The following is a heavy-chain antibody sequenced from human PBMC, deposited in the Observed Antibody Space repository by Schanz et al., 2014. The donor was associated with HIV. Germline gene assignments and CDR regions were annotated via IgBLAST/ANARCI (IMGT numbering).Heavy chain of an antibody. D-gene: IGHD4-17*01. CDR3: YGDESGY. V-gene: IGHV3-30-3*01. CDR1: GFIFSNYA. J-gene: IGHJ4*02. Sequence: QVQLVESGGGVVQPGRSLRLSCAASGFIFSNYAMDWVRQTPGKGLEWVAVISYDGSNKYYADSVKGRFTISRDDSKNTLYLQMTSLRAEDTAVYYCYGDESGYWGQGTLVTVSS. CDR2: ISYDGSNK.